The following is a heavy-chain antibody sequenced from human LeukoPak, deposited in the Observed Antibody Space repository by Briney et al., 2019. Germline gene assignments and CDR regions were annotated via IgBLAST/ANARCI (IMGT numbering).Heavy chain of an antibody. Sequence: AGGSLRLSCAASGFTFSSYAMSWVRQAPGKGLEWVSAISGSGGSTYYEDSVKGRFTISRDNSKNTMYMQMNSVGAEDTAVYYCAKVGGYSGSNWFDPWGQGTMVTVSS. CDR3: AKVGGYSGSNWFDP. CDR2: ISGSGGST. J-gene: IGHJ5*02. V-gene: IGHV3-23*01. D-gene: IGHD3-10*01. CDR1: GFTFSSYA.